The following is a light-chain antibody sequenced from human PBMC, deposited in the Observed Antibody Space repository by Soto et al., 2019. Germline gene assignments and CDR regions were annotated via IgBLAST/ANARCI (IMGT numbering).Light chain of an antibody. CDR2: AAS. CDR3: QQSYSTQWT. CDR1: QSISNY. Sequence: DIQMTQSPSSLSASVGDRVTITCRASQSISNYLNWYQQKPGKAPKLLIYAASSLQSGVPSRFSGSGSWKDFTLTISSLQPEDFATYYCQQSYSTQWTVGQGTKVDIK. V-gene: IGKV1-39*01. J-gene: IGKJ1*01.